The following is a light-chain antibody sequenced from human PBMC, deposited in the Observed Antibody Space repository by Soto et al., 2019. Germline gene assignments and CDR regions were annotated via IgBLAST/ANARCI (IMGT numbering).Light chain of an antibody. CDR2: AAS. V-gene: IGKV1-39*01. J-gene: IGKJ4*01. CDR1: QTVNSY. CDR3: QQSDSTPLT. Sequence: DIQMTQSPSSLSASVGDRVTITCRATQTVNSYLNWYQQKPGEAPKLLIYAASSLQSGVPSRFSGSGSGTDFTLTISSLQPEDFATYYCQQSDSTPLTFGGGTKVEIK.